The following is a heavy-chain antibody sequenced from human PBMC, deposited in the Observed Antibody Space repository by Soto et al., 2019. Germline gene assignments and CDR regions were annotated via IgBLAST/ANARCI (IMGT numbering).Heavy chain of an antibody. Sequence: EVQLVESGGGLVQPGGSLRLSCAVSGFTFSSYYMQCVRQGPGKGLVYVARIDFDGRSTVHADSVKGRFTISRDNAKNTLYLQMNSLGVEDTGVYYCARGGSTSWLRALDLWGQGTLVTVSS. D-gene: IGHD6-13*01. J-gene: IGHJ5*02. CDR2: IDFDGRST. CDR1: GFTFSSYY. CDR3: ARGGSTSWLRALDL. V-gene: IGHV3-74*01.